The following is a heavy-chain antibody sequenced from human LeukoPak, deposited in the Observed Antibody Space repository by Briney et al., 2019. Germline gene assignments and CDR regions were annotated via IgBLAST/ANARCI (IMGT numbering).Heavy chain of an antibody. Sequence: PGGSLRLSCAASGFTFSSYSTNWVRQAPGKGLEWVSSISSSSSYIYYADSVKGRFTISRDNAKNSLYLQMNSLRGEDTAVYYCARVRGRNWFDPWGQGTLVTVSS. V-gene: IGHV3-21*01. CDR1: GFTFSSYS. J-gene: IGHJ5*02. CDR3: ARVRGRNWFDP. D-gene: IGHD3-10*01. CDR2: ISSSSSYI.